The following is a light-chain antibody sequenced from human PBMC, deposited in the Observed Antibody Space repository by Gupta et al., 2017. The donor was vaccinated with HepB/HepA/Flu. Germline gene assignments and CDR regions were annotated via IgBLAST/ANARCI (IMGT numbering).Light chain of an antibody. Sequence: EIVLTQSPATLSLSPVERATLSCRASQSVSSYLAWYQQKPGQAPRLLIYDASNRAKGSPARCSGSGAGTDFNLTISSREPEDFAVYYCQQRNNGHPMYTFGQGTKLEIK. CDR3: QQRNNGHPMYT. V-gene: IGKV3-11*01. J-gene: IGKJ2*01. CDR1: QSVSSY. CDR2: DAS.